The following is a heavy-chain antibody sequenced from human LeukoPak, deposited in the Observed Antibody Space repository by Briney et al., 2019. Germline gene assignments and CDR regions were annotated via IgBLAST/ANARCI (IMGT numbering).Heavy chain of an antibody. V-gene: IGHV3-23*01. D-gene: IGHD5-24*01. J-gene: IGHJ3*02. Sequence: GGSLRLSSAASGFTFSSYAMSWVRPAPGKGLEWGSAISSSGGSTYYADSVKGRFTISRDNSKNTLYLQMNSLRAEDTAVYDCARKRWLQLRRGPGDAFDIWGQGTMVTVSS. CDR1: GFTFSSYA. CDR2: ISSSGGST. CDR3: ARKRWLQLRRGPGDAFDI.